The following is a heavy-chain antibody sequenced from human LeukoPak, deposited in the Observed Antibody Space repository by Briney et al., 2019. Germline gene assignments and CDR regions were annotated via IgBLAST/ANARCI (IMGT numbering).Heavy chain of an antibody. CDR2: IYYSGST. CDR3: ARQGGDYDFWSGLIPGWFDP. Sequence: PSETLSLTRTVSGGSISSYYWSWIRQPPGKGLEWIGYIYYSGSTNYNPSLKSRVTISVDTSKNQFSLKLSSVTAADTAVYYCARQGGDYDFWSGLIPGWFDPWGQGTLVTVSS. CDR1: GGSISSYY. D-gene: IGHD3-3*01. V-gene: IGHV4-59*01. J-gene: IGHJ5*02.